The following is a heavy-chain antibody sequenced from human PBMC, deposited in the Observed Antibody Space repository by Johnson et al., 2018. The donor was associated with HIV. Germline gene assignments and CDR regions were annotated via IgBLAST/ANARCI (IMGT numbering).Heavy chain of an antibody. CDR3: ARDSLQQPDAFDI. D-gene: IGHD6-13*01. J-gene: IGHJ3*02. V-gene: IGHV3-7*05. CDR1: GFTFSSYW. Sequence: VHMVESGGGLVQPGGSLRLSCAASGFTFSSYWMSWVRQAPGKGLEWVANIKQDGSEKYYVDSVKGRFTISRDNAKNSLYLHMNTLRAEDTALYYCARDSLQQPDAFDIWGQGTMVTVSS. CDR2: IKQDGSEK.